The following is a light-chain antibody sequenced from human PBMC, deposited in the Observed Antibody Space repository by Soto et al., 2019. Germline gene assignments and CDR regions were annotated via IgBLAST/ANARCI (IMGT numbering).Light chain of an antibody. CDR2: LGS. Sequence: DIVMTQTPLSLSVTPGQPASISCKSSQSLLHSDGKTYLYWYLQKPGQSPQLLIYLGSNRASGVPDRFSGSGSGTDFTLKISRVEAEDVGVYYCMQALQTPRTFGGGTKVDIK. CDR1: QSLLHSDGKTY. CDR3: MQALQTPRT. V-gene: IGKV2-28*01. J-gene: IGKJ4*01.